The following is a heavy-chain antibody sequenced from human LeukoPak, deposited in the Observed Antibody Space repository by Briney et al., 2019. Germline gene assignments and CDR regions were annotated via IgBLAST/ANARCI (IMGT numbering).Heavy chain of an antibody. D-gene: IGHD1-26*01. CDR2: ISGSGGST. Sequence: GGSLRLSCAASGFTFSDQSMNWVRQAPGKGLEWVSAISGSGGSTYYADSVKGRFTISRDNSKNTLYLQMNSLRAEDTAVYYCAKDCLAEWELNGVCPIGYWGQGTLVTVSS. CDR3: AKDCLAEWELNGVCPIGY. V-gene: IGHV3-23*01. CDR1: GFTFSDQS. J-gene: IGHJ4*02.